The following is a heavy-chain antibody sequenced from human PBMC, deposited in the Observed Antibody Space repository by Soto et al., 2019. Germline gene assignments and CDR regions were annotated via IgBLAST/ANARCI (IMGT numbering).Heavy chain of an antibody. Sequence: RQHPGKGLEWIGYIYYSGSTNYNPSLKSRVTISVDTSKNQFSLKLSSVTAADTAVYYCARAGAATLSDYWGQGTLVTVSS. CDR2: IYYSGST. D-gene: IGHD2-15*01. V-gene: IGHV4-59*01. J-gene: IGHJ4*02. CDR3: ARAGAATLSDY.